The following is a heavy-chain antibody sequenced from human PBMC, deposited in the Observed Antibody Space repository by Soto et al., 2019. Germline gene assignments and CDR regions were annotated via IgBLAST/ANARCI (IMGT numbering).Heavy chain of an antibody. CDR2: IYWDDDK. D-gene: IGHD6-13*01. J-gene: IGHJ4*02. CDR1: GFSLSTSGVG. V-gene: IGHV2-5*02. Sequence: QITLKESGPTLVKPTQTLTLTCTFSGFSLSTSGVGVGWIRQPPGKALEWLALIYWDDDKRYSPSLKSRLTSPKDPSKNQVVLTMTNMDPVDTATYYCAHRGDEYSSSWYDFDYWGQGTLVTVSS. CDR3: AHRGDEYSSSWYDFDY.